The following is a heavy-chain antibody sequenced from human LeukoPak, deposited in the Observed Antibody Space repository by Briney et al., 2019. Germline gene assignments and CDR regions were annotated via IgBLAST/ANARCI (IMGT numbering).Heavy chain of an antibody. J-gene: IGHJ4*02. V-gene: IGHV1-24*01. D-gene: IGHD4-23*01. Sequence: ASVKVSCKVSGYTLTELSMHWVRQAPGKGLEWMGGFDPEDGETIYAQKFQGRVTMTRDMSTSTVYMELSSLRSEDTAVYYCARGSRAYGGFDYWGQGTLVTVSS. CDR1: GYTLTELS. CDR2: FDPEDGET. CDR3: ARGSRAYGGFDY.